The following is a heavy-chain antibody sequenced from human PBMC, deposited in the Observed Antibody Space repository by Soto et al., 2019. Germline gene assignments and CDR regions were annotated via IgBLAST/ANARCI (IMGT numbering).Heavy chain of an antibody. V-gene: IGHV3-7*05. Sequence: GGSLRLSCAASGFSFSTYWMSWVRQTPGKGLEWVANIKQDGSEKYYVDSVRGRFTISRDNAKNSLYLQMNSLRAEDSAVYYCARDHSSSWYYFESWGQGILVTVSS. D-gene: IGHD6-13*01. CDR1: GFSFSTYW. J-gene: IGHJ4*02. CDR2: IKQDGSEK. CDR3: ARDHSSSWYYFES.